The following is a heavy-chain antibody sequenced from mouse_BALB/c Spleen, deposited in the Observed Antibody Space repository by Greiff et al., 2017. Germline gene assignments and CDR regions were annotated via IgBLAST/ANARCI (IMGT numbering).Heavy chain of an antibody. V-gene: IGHV5-9-3*01. CDR1: GFTFSSYA. D-gene: IGHD2-4*01. J-gene: IGHJ3*01. Sequence: EVQGVESGGGLVKPGGSLKLSCAASGFTFSSYAMSWVRQTPEKRLEWVATISSGGSYTYYPDSVKGRFTISRDNAKNTLYLQMSSLRSEDTAMYYCARRPYDYDDGAWFAYWGQGTLVTVSA. CDR2: ISSGGSYT. CDR3: ARRPYDYDDGAWFAY.